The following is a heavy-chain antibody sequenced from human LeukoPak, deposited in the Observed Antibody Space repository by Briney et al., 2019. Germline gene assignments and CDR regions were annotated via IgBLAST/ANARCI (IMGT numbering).Heavy chain of an antibody. Sequence: GGSLRLSCAASGFTFSSYEMNWVRQAPGKGLEWVSGISPSADIKYYADSVKGRFTISRDNSKNMLYLEVISLAADDTAVYYCAKDDAWLRFGEWSQGTLVTVSS. D-gene: IGHD3-10*01. J-gene: IGHJ4*02. CDR3: AKDDAWLRFGE. V-gene: IGHV3-23*01. CDR1: GFTFSSYE. CDR2: ISPSADIK.